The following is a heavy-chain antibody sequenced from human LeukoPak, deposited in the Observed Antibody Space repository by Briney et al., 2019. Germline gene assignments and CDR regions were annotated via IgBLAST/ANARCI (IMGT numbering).Heavy chain of an antibody. J-gene: IGHJ5*02. CDR1: GGSISSYY. V-gene: IGHV4-4*07. CDR2: TYTSGST. CDR3: AKGAGPPWFDP. D-gene: IGHD6-19*01. Sequence: SETLSLTCTVSGGSISSYYWSWIRQPAGKGLEWIGRTYTSGSTNYNPSLKSRVTISVDTSKNQFSLKLSSVTAADTAVYYCAKGAGPPWFDPWGQGTLVTVSS.